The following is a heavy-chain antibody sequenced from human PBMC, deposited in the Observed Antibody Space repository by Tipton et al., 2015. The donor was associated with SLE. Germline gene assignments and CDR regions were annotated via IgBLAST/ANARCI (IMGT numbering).Heavy chain of an antibody. D-gene: IGHD2-15*01. CDR3: ARDGMGWWANYYYYYMDV. J-gene: IGHJ6*03. CDR1: GFTFSSYS. V-gene: IGHV3-21*01. Sequence: GSLRLSCAASGFTFSSYSMNWVRQAPGKGLEWVSSISSSSSYIYYADSVKGRFTISRDNAKNSLYLQMNSLRAEDTAVYYCARDGMGWWANYYYYYMDVWGKGTTVTVSS. CDR2: ISSSSSYI.